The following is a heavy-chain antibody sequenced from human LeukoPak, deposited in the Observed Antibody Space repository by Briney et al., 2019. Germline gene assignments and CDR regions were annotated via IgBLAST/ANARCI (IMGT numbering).Heavy chain of an antibody. CDR2: ISYDRSHK. Sequence: GGSLRLSCAASGFTFSRYGMHWVRQAPGKGLEWVALISYDRSHKYYADSVKGRFTISRDNSKNTLYLQMNSLRAEDTAVYYCAKSPDTWNYGFLDYWGQGTLVTVSS. J-gene: IGHJ4*02. CDR3: AKSPDTWNYGFLDY. D-gene: IGHD1-7*01. V-gene: IGHV3-30*18. CDR1: GFTFSRYG.